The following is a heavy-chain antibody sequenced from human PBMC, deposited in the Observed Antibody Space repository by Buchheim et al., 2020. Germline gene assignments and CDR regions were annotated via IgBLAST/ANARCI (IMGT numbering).Heavy chain of an antibody. CDR1: GYTFTNYY. Sequence: QVQVVQSGAEVKKPGASVKVSCKASGYTFTNYYIHWVRQAPGQGLEWMGMIDPSGGTTRYAQQLQGRVTMTRGQSPSKVYMELSSLRSEDTAVYYCARDGVRDNSGYPDYWGQGTL. CDR3: ARDGVRDNSGYPDY. V-gene: IGHV1-46*01. D-gene: IGHD3-22*01. J-gene: IGHJ4*02. CDR2: IDPSGGTT.